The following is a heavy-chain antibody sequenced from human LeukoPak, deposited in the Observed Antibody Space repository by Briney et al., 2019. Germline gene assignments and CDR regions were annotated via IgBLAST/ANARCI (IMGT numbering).Heavy chain of an antibody. CDR3: ARKHLQTPFVFLDV. CDR1: GFSFSGYA. V-gene: IGHV3-23*01. Sequence: GSLRLSCAASGFSFSGYAMSWVRQAPEKGLEWVSHIGTTDGSTFYADSVKGRFTISRDNSKNTLYLQMNSLRAEDTDVYFCARKHLQTPFVFLDVWGQGTTVTVSS. CDR2: IGTTDGST. J-gene: IGHJ6*02. D-gene: IGHD2/OR15-2a*01.